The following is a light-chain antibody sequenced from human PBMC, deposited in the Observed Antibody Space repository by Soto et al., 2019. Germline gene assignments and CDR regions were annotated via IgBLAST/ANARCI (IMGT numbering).Light chain of an antibody. Sequence: DIQMTQSPSCLFASVRERVTMTFLASQSISIYLNWYQQKPGKAPKLLIYAASSLQSGVPSRFSGSVSGTDFTLTISSLQPEDFATYYCQQSYSTPRTFGQGTKVDIK. J-gene: IGKJ1*01. V-gene: IGKV1-39*01. CDR2: AAS. CDR3: QQSYSTPRT. CDR1: QSISIY.